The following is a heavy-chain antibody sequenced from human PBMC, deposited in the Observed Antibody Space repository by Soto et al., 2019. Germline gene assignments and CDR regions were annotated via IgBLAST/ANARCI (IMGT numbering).Heavy chain of an antibody. CDR2: INTGNGNT. CDR1: GYTFTSYA. Sequence: ASVKVSCKASGYTFTSYAMHWVRQAPGQRLEWMGWINTGNGNTKYSQKFQGRVTITRDTSASTANMELSSLRSEDTAVYYCARGLGLYYFDYWGQGTLVTVSS. D-gene: IGHD1-26*01. V-gene: IGHV1-3*04. CDR3: ARGLGLYYFDY. J-gene: IGHJ4*02.